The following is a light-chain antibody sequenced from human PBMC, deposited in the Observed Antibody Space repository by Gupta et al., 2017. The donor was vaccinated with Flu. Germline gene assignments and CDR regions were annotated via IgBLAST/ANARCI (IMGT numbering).Light chain of an antibody. CDR3: QAWDSSSVV. CDR2: QDS. CDR1: KLGDNY. Sequence: SYDLTQPLSESVSPGQTATITCSGDKLGDNYACWYQQKPGQSPVLVIYQDSMRPSGIPERFSGSNSGNTATLTISGTQTMDEADYYCQAWDSSSVVFGGGTKLTVL. J-gene: IGLJ2*01. V-gene: IGLV3-1*01.